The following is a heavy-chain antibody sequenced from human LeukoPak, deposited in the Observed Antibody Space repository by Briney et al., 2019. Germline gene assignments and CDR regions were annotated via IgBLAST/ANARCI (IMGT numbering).Heavy chain of an antibody. CDR1: GGSISSYY. V-gene: IGHV4-59*01. Sequence: PSETLSLTCTVSGGSISSYYWSWIRQPPGKGLEWIGYIYYSGSTNYNPSLKSRVTISVDMSKNQFSLKLNSVTAADTAVYYCARDKRPLGEFDPWGQGTLVTVSS. CDR3: ARDKRPLGEFDP. J-gene: IGHJ5*02. D-gene: IGHD3-10*01. CDR2: IYYSGST.